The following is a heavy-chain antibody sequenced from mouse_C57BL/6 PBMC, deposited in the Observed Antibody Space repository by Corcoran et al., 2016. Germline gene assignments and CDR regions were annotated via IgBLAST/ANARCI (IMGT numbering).Heavy chain of an antibody. Sequence: EVQLQQSGPELVKPGASVKISCKASGYTFTDYYMNWVKQSHGKSLEWIGDINPNNGGTSYNQKFKGKSTLTVDKSSSTAYMELRSLTSEDSAVYYCVSRYGSSIFAYWGQGTLVTVSA. J-gene: IGHJ3*01. V-gene: IGHV1-26*01. CDR2: INPNNGGT. CDR3: VSRYGSSIFAY. CDR1: GYTFTDYY. D-gene: IGHD1-1*01.